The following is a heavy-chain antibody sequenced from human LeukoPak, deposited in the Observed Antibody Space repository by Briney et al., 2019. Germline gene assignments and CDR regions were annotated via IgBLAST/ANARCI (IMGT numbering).Heavy chain of an antibody. CDR1: GGTLNSYV. Sequence: SVKVSCKASGGTLNSYVISWVRQAPGQGLEWMGGIIPISGTTNYAQKFQGRVTITADKSTSTAYMELSSLRSEDTAVYYCARGFLGYCSGGSCSYFDYWGQGTLVTVSS. D-gene: IGHD2-15*01. V-gene: IGHV1-69*06. CDR2: IIPISGTT. CDR3: ARGFLGYCSGGSCSYFDY. J-gene: IGHJ4*02.